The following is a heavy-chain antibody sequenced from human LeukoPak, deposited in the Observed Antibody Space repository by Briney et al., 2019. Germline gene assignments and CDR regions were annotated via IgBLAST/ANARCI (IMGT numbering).Heavy chain of an antibody. CDR2: IGGTDGST. CDR1: GFTFSSYA. D-gene: IGHD2-15*01. J-gene: IGHJ4*02. Sequence: PGGSLRLSCAASGFTFSSYAMAWVRQAPGKGLEWVSGIGGTDGSTFYTDSVKGRFTISRDNYKNTMYLKMNSLRVDDTAAYYCAKRDSSGDYPYYFESWGQGTLVTVSS. CDR3: AKRDSSGDYPYYFES. V-gene: IGHV3-23*01.